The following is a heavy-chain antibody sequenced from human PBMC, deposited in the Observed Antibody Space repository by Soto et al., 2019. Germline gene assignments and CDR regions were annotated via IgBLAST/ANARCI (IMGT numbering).Heavy chain of an antibody. CDR1: GGTFSSYA. CDR3: ARVSGGTVTTPSYYYGMDV. J-gene: IGHJ6*02. V-gene: IGHV1-69*13. CDR2: IIPIFGTA. Sequence: GASVKVSCKASGGTFSSYAISWVRQAPGQGLEWMGGIIPIFGTANYAQKFQGRVTITADESTSTAYMELSSLRSEDTAVYYCARVSGGTVTTPSYYYGMDVWGQGTTVTVSS. D-gene: IGHD4-4*01.